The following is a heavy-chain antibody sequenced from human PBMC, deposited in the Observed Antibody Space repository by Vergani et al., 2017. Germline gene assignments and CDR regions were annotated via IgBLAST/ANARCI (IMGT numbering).Heavy chain of an antibody. Sequence: QVQLVQSGAEVKKPGASVKVSCKVSGYTLTELSMHWVRQAPGKGLEWMGGFDPEDGETIYAQKFQGRVTMTEDTSTDTAYMELSSLRSEYTAVYYCSTVRGTVTTLAYYYYGMDVWGQGTTVTVSS. J-gene: IGHJ6*02. CDR2: FDPEDGET. CDR1: GYTLTELS. D-gene: IGHD4-11*01. CDR3: STVRGTVTTLAYYYYGMDV. V-gene: IGHV1-24*01.